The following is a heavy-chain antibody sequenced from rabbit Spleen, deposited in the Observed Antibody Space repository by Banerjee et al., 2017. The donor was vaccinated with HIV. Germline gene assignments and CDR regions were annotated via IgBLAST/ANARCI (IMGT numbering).Heavy chain of an antibody. V-gene: IGHV1S45*01. Sequence: QEQLEESGGDLVKPEGSLTLTCTPSGFSFSSSYWMCWVRQAPGKGLEWIACFYTDRGDTAYASWAKGRFTISKPSSTTVTLQMTSLTAADTATYCCARHVHYVGLDLWGQGTLVTVS. CDR3: ARHVHYVGLDL. D-gene: IGHD4-2*01. J-gene: IGHJ4*01. CDR2: FYTDRGDT. CDR1: GFSFSSSYW.